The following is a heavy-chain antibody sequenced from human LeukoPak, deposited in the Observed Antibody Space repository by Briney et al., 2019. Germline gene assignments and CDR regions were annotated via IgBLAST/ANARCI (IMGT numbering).Heavy chain of an antibody. J-gene: IGHJ6*03. D-gene: IGHD3-3*01. CDR2: ISPILGIA. V-gene: IGHV1-69*02. Sequence: SVKVSCKASGGAFSSYTISWVRQAPGQGLEWMGRISPILGIANYAQKFQGRVTITADKSTSTAYMELSSLRSEDTAVYYCARAFLEWSIYYMDVWGKGTTVTVSS. CDR1: GGAFSSYT. CDR3: ARAFLEWSIYYMDV.